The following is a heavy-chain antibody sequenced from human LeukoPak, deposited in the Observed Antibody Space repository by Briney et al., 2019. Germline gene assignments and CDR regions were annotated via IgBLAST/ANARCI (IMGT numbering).Heavy chain of an antibody. V-gene: IGHV5-51*01. Sequence: GESLKISFQGSGYMLNNFWLDRVRQKPGKGLAFMGIIYPGDSVARYSPPFQGQVTQPAGPPSNTTYLHSASQEASRTRIYYCARHLGDFGDLYFSGLWGPGTLVTVSS. CDR2: IYPGDSVA. CDR3: ARHLGDFGDLYFSGL. CDR1: GYMLNNFW. J-gene: IGHJ4*02. D-gene: IGHD4-17*01.